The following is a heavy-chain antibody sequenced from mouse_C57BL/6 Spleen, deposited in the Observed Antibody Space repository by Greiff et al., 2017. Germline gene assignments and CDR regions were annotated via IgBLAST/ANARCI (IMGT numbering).Heavy chain of an antibody. CDR1: GFTFSDYG. CDR2: ISSGSSTI. V-gene: IGHV5-17*01. D-gene: IGHD1-1*01. J-gene: IGHJ2*01. Sequence: DVMLVESGGGLVKPGGSLKLSCAASGFTFSDYGMHWVRQAPEKGLEWVAYISSGSSTIYYADTVKGRFTISRDNAKNTLFLQMTSLRSEDTAMYYCARFNYYGSSPWYFDYWGQGTTLTVSS. CDR3: ARFNYYGSSPWYFDY.